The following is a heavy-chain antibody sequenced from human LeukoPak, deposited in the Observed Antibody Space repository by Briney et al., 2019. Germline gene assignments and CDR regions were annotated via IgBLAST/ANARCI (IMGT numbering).Heavy chain of an antibody. V-gene: IGHV1-2*02. Sequence: GASVKVSCKASGYTFTGYYMHWVRQAPGQGLEWMGWVNPNSGGTNYAQKFQGRVTMTRDTSISTAYMELSRLRSDDTAVYYCARELVPAAIYGYYYYYYMDVWGKGTTVTVSS. D-gene: IGHD2-2*01. CDR2: VNPNSGGT. CDR3: ARELVPAAIYGYYYYYYMDV. CDR1: GYTFTGYY. J-gene: IGHJ6*03.